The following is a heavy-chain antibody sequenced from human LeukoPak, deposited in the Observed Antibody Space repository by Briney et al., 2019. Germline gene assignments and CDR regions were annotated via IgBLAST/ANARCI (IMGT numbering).Heavy chain of an antibody. Sequence: GGSLRLSCAASGFTFSSYAMSRVRQAPGKGLEWVSAISGSGGSTYYADSVKGRFTISRDNSKNTLYLQMNSLRAEDTAVYYCASYDFWSGSAYEYFQHWGQGTLVTVSS. J-gene: IGHJ1*01. CDR1: GFTFSSYA. CDR3: ASYDFWSGSAYEYFQH. D-gene: IGHD3-3*01. V-gene: IGHV3-23*01. CDR2: ISGSGGST.